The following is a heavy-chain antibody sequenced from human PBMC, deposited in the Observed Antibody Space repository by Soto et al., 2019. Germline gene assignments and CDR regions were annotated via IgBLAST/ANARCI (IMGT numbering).Heavy chain of an antibody. CDR2: IYPGDSDT. D-gene: IGHD6-13*01. V-gene: IGHV5-51*01. Sequence: GASLKICCKGSGYSFTSYRIIWVRQMPGKGLEGMVIIYPGDSDTRYSPSFQGQVTISADKSINTTYLQWSSLKASDTAIYYCARQAAAGKYYYAMDVWGQGTTVTVSS. CDR3: ARQAAAGKYYYAMDV. J-gene: IGHJ6*02. CDR1: GYSFTSYR.